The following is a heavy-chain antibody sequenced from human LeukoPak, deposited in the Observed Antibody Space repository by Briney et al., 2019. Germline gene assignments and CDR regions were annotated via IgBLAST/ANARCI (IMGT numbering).Heavy chain of an antibody. CDR1: GFTFTSSA. V-gene: IGHV1-58*02. D-gene: IGHD5-18*01. CDR3: ASGGAAMAPRRWAFDF. CDR2: IVVGSGNT. J-gene: IGHJ3*01. Sequence: ASVKVSCKASGFTFTSSAMQWVRQARGQRLEWIGWIVVGSGNTNYAQKFQERVTITRDMSTSTAYMELSSLRSEDTAVYYCASGGAAMAPRRWAFDFWGQGTMVTVSS.